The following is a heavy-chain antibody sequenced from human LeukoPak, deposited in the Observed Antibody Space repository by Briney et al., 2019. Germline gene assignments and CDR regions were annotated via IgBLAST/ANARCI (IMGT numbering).Heavy chain of an antibody. Sequence: ASVKVSCKASGYTFTGYYMYWVRQAPGQGLEWMGWINPNSGGTNYAQKFQGRVTMTRDTSISTAYMELSRLRSDDTAVYYCARDPCSGGSCYPGDYFDYWGQGTLVTVSS. V-gene: IGHV1-2*02. CDR1: GYTFTGYY. CDR2: INPNSGGT. D-gene: IGHD2-15*01. J-gene: IGHJ4*02. CDR3: ARDPCSGGSCYPGDYFDY.